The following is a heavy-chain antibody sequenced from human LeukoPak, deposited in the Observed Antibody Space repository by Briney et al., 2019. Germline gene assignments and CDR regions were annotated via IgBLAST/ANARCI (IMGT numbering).Heavy chain of an antibody. CDR3: EKGLKGRFLEWSSQDDAFDI. V-gene: IGHV3-23*01. CDR2: ISGSGGST. CDR1: GFTFSSYA. D-gene: IGHD3-3*01. J-gene: IGHJ3*02. Sequence: GGSLRLSCAASGFTFSSYAMSWVRQAPGKGLEWVSAISGSGGSTYYADSVKGRFTISRDNSKNTLYLQMNSLRAEDTAVYYCEKGLKGRFLEWSSQDDAFDIWGQGTMVTVSS.